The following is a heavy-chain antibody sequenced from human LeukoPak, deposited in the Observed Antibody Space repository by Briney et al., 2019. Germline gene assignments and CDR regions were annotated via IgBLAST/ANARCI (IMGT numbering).Heavy chain of an antibody. D-gene: IGHD4-23*01. CDR1: GFVFSSNW. Sequence: GGSLRLSCAASGFVFSSNWLTWIRQAPGKGLEWVANIKQDGSEKYYVDSVKGRFTISRDNANNSLYLQMNSLRAKDTSVYYCARGLRWVDYWGQGTLVTVSS. CDR3: ARGLRWVDY. CDR2: IKQDGSEK. J-gene: IGHJ4*02. V-gene: IGHV3-7*04.